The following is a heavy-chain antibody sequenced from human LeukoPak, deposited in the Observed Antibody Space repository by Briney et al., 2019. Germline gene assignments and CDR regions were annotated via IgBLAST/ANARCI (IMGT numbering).Heavy chain of an antibody. D-gene: IGHD3-16*02. CDR1: GGSISSSSYY. Sequence: SETLSLTCTVSGGSISSSSYYWGWIRQPPGKGLEWIGSIYYSGSTYYNPSLKSRVTISVDTSKNQFSLKLSSVTAADTAVYYCARCGYDYIWGSYRQYYFDYRGQGTLVTVSS. V-gene: IGHV4-39*01. CDR3: ARCGYDYIWGSYRQYYFDY. CDR2: IYYSGST. J-gene: IGHJ4*02.